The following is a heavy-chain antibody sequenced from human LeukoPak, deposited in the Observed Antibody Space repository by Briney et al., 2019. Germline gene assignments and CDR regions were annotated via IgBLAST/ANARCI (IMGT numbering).Heavy chain of an antibody. CDR2: IIPILGIA. CDR3: ARDNHSGSWSWFDP. CDR1: GGXFSSYA. J-gene: IGHJ5*02. V-gene: IGHV1-69*04. D-gene: IGHD6-13*01. Sequence: SVKVSCKASGGXFSSYAISWVRQAPGQGLEWMGRIIPILGIANYAQKFQGRVTITADTSTSTAYMELRSLRSDDTAVYYCARDNHSGSWSWFDPWGRGTMVSVSA.